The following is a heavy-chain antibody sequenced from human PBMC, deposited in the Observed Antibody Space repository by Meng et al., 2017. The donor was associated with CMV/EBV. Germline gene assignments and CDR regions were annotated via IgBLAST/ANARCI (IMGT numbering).Heavy chain of an antibody. CDR2: ISSSSGYI. CDR3: ARGFSITALSDY. D-gene: IGHD1-14*01. V-gene: IGHV3-21*01. Sequence: GESLKISCAASGFTFSSYSMNWVRQAPGKGLEWVSSISSSSGYIYYADSVKGRFTISRDNAKNSLYLQMNSPRAEDTAVYYCARGFSITALSDYWGQGTTVTVSS. J-gene: IGHJ4*03. CDR1: GFTFSSYS.